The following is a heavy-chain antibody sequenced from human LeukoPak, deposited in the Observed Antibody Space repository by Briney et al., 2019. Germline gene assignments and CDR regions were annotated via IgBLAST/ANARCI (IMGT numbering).Heavy chain of an antibody. Sequence: GASVKVSCKASGYTFTGYYMHWVRQAPGQGLEWMGWINPNSGGTNYAQKFQGRVTMTRDTSISTAYMELSRLRSDDTAVYYCARYRSGGSCYHVYWGQGTLVTVSS. CDR3: ARYRSGGSCYHVY. V-gene: IGHV1-2*02. CDR1: GYTFTGYY. CDR2: INPNSGGT. J-gene: IGHJ4*02. D-gene: IGHD2-15*01.